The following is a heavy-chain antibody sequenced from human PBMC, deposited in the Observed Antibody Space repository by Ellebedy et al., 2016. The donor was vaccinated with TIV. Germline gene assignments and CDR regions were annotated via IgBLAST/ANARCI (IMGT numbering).Heavy chain of an antibody. D-gene: IGHD1-7*01. J-gene: IGHJ6*02. Sequence: ASVKVSXKASGGTFSSYAISWVRQATGQGLEWMGWMNPNSGNTGYAQKFQGRVTMTRNTSISTAYMELSSLRSEDTAVYYCAREYQLHNYYGMDVWGQGTTVTVSS. CDR3: AREYQLHNYYGMDV. CDR2: MNPNSGNT. V-gene: IGHV1-8*02. CDR1: GGTFSSYA.